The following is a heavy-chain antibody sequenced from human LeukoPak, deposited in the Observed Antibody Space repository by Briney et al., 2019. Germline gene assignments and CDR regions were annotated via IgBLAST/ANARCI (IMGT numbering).Heavy chain of an antibody. Sequence: GGSLRLSCAASGFTFSSYAMSWVRQPPGKGLEWVSAISGSGGSTYYAGSVKGRFTISRDNSKNTLYLQMNSLRAEDTAVYYCAKSARLGVIQYWGQGTLVTVSS. CDR3: AKSARLGVIQY. D-gene: IGHD3-16*02. CDR1: GFTFSSYA. V-gene: IGHV3-23*01. CDR2: ISGSGGST. J-gene: IGHJ4*02.